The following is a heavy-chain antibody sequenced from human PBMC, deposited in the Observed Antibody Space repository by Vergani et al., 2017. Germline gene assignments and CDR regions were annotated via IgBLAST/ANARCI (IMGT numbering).Heavy chain of an antibody. D-gene: IGHD2-2*02. J-gene: IGHJ3*02. CDR1: GYTFTSYD. CDR2: MNPNSGNT. V-gene: IGHV1-8*01. Sequence: QVQLVQSGAEVKKPGASVKVSCKASGYTFTSYDINWVRQATGQGLEWMGWMNPNSGNTGYAQKFQGRVTMTRNTSISTAYMELSSLRSEDTAVYYCARGPDIXVVPAAIRGNAFDIWGQGTMVTVSS. CDR3: ARGPDIXVVPAAIRGNAFDI.